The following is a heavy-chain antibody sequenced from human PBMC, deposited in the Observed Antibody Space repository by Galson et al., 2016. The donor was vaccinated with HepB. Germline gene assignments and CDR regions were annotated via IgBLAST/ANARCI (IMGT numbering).Heavy chain of an antibody. CDR1: GFTFSSYE. CDR2: ISSSGSTI. J-gene: IGHJ6*02. Sequence: SLRLSCAASGFTFSSYEMNWVRQAPGKGLEWVSYISSSGSTINYADSVKGRFTIPRDNAKNSLYPQMNSLRAEDTAVYYCARDRSSWRLYYYYGMDVWGQGTTVTVSS. CDR3: ARDRSSWRLYYYYGMDV. V-gene: IGHV3-48*03. D-gene: IGHD6-13*01.